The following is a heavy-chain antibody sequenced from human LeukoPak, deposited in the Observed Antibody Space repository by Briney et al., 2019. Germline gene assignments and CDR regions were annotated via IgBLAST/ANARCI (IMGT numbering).Heavy chain of an antibody. D-gene: IGHD3-9*01. V-gene: IGHV4-59*01. CDR2: IYYSGST. J-gene: IGHJ5*02. CDR3: ARLTGYSSESWFDP. Sequence: PSEALSLTCTVSGGSINSYYWSWIRQPPGKGLEWIGYIYYSGSTNYNPSLKSRVTISVHTSKNQFSLKLSSVTAADTAVYYCARLTGYSSESWFDPWGQGTLVTVSS. CDR1: GGSINSYY.